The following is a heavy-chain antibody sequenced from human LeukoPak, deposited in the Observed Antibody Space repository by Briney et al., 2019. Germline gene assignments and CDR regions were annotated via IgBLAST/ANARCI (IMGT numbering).Heavy chain of an antibody. J-gene: IGHJ5*02. CDR1: GGTFSSYA. V-gene: IGHV1-69*10. Sequence: SVKVSCKASGGTFSSYAISWVRQAPGQGLEWMGGIIPILGIANYAQKFQGRVTITADKSTSTAYMELSSLRSEDTAVYYCARGGAPYYYDSSGYNWFDPWGQGTLVTVSS. CDR2: IIPILGIA. CDR3: ARGGAPYYYDSSGYNWFDP. D-gene: IGHD3-22*01.